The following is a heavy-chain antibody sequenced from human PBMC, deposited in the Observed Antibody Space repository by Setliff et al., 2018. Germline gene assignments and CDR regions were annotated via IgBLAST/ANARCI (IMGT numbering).Heavy chain of an antibody. CDR2: INPSGGGT. Sequence: ASVKVSCKASGYTFTLYCLHWVRQAPGQGLEWMGLINPSGGGTIYARKFQGRVTMARETSTSTVYMELSGLRSEDTAVYYCARVYLAGSGWDKANALDIWGQGTMVTVSS. D-gene: IGHD6-19*01. V-gene: IGHV1-46*03. CDR3: ARVYLAGSGWDKANALDI. J-gene: IGHJ3*02. CDR1: GYTFTLYC.